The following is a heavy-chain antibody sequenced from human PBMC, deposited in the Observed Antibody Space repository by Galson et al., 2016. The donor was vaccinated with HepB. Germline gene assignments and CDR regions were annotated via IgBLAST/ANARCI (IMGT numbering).Heavy chain of an antibody. V-gene: IGHV3-9*01. J-gene: IGHJ4*02. D-gene: IGHD6-19*01. CDR1: GFIFGDYA. CDR2: LTWNGGII. Sequence: SLRLSCAASGFIFGDYAMSWVRQSPGKGLEWVSGLTWNGGIIGYADSVKGRFTISRDNARNFLFLQMNNLRSEDTALYYCAKGIGSGWSDYWGPGTLVSDSS. CDR3: AKGIGSGWSDY.